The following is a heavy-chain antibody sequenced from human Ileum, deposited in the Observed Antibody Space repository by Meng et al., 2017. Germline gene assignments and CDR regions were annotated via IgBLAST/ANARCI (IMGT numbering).Heavy chain of an antibody. D-gene: IGHD7-27*01. J-gene: IGHJ4*02. CDR2: AST. Sequence: QGLRRESGPGLVQPSKPLSLICAVSGGSVSSSGYQWGWIRQPPGKGLEWIGYASTNYNPSLKSRVTISVDTSKDQFSLKLTSVTAADTAVYYCARDHWGSLDYWGQGVLVTVSS. CDR1: GGSVSSSGYQ. V-gene: IGHV4-61*08. CDR3: ARDHWGSLDY.